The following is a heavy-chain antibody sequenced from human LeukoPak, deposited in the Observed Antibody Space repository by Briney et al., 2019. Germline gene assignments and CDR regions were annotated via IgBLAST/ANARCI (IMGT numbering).Heavy chain of an antibody. CDR1: GFTFSNAW. CDR3: TTDLMGGSSYFDY. CDR2: IKSKTDGETT. V-gene: IGHV3-15*01. Sequence: NAGGSLRLSCAASGFTFSNAWMSWVRQAPGKGLEWVGRIKSKTDGETTDHAAPVKGRFIISRDDSKNTLYLQMNSLKTEDTAVYYCTTDLMGGSSYFDYWGQGTLVTVSS. J-gene: IGHJ4*02. D-gene: IGHD1-26*01.